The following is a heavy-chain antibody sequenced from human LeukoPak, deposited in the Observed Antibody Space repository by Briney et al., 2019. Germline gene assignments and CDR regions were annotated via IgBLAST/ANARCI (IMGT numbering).Heavy chain of an antibody. CDR2: IYYSGST. D-gene: IGHD3-22*01. J-gene: IGHJ4*02. CDR1: GGSISSYY. V-gene: IGHV4-59*01. Sequence: PSETLSLTCAVSGGSISSYYWSWIRQPPGKGLEWIGYIYYSGSTNYNPSLTSRVPISVDTSKSQFSLKMSSVTAADTAVYYCARAPPTYYYDSSGYQPLGLDYWGQGTLVTVSS. CDR3: ARAPPTYYYDSSGYQPLGLDY.